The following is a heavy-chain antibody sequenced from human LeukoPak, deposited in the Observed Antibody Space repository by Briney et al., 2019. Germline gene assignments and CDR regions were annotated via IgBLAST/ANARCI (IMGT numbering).Heavy chain of an antibody. CDR2: INTRTGNP. CDR1: GYTFTSYD. CDR3: AGSGFWTDHPAFDI. D-gene: IGHD3/OR15-3a*01. Sequence: ASVKVSCKASGYTFTSYDINWVRQATGQGLEWMGWINTRTGNPTYAQGFTGRFVFSLDTSVTAAYLQISSLKDGDTAVYYCAGSGFWTDHPAFDIWGQGTMVTVSS. V-gene: IGHV7-4-1*02. J-gene: IGHJ3*02.